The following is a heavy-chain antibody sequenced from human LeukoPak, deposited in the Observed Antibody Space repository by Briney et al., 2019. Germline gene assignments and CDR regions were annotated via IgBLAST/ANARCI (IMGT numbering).Heavy chain of an antibody. J-gene: IGHJ4*02. Sequence: PSETLSLTCTVSGGSISAYYWSWIRQPPGKGLEWIGYIYYSGSTNYSPSLKSRVTISVDTSKIQFSLKLRSVTAADTAVYYCARTRYCVSTSCYFDYWGQGTLVTVSS. CDR2: IYYSGST. CDR1: GGSISAYY. CDR3: ARTRYCVSTSCYFDY. D-gene: IGHD2-2*01. V-gene: IGHV4-59*01.